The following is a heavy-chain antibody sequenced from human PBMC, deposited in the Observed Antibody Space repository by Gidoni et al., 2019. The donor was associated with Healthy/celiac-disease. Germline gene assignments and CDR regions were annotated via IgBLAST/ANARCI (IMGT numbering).Heavy chain of an antibody. D-gene: IGHD4-17*01. CDR3: AGEAAPAPLYGYYRDGDY. CDR1: GFTFSSYT. V-gene: IGHV3-48*02. CDR2: TSSSSSTI. J-gene: IGHJ4*02. Sequence: EVQLVESGGGLVQPGGSLRLSCAASGFTFSSYTLNWVRQAPGKGLEWVSYTSSSSSTIYYADSVKGRFTISRDNAKNSLYLQMNSLRDEDTAVYYCAGEAAPAPLYGYYRDGDYWGQGTLVTVSS.